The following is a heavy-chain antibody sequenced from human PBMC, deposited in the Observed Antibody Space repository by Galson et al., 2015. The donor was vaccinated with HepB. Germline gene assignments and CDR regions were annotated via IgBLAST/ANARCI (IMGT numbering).Heavy chain of an antibody. CDR1: GFPVSGNY. D-gene: IGHD2-8*01. V-gene: IGHV3-53*01. J-gene: IGHJ5*02. CDR2: MYNSGDT. CDR3: ARMYATSGPMFP. Sequence: SLRLSCAASGFPVSGNYMTWVRQAPGEGLEWVSIMYNSGDTYYTDSVKGRFTISRDISKNTVYLQMSSLSAEDTALYYCARMYATSGPMFPWGQGTLVTASS.